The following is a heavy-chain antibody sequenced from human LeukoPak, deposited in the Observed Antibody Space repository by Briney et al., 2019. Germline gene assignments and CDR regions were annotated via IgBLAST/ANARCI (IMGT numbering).Heavy chain of an antibody. CDR1: GFTFSSYA. Sequence: GRSLRLSCAASGFTFSSYAMHWVRQAPGKGLEWVAVISYDGSNKYYADSVKGRFTISRDNSKNTLYLQMNSLRAEDTAVYYCATFPYYYGSGSYSPFDYWGQGTLVTVSS. D-gene: IGHD3-10*01. CDR2: ISYDGSNK. CDR3: ATFPYYYGSGSYSPFDY. J-gene: IGHJ4*02. V-gene: IGHV3-30*04.